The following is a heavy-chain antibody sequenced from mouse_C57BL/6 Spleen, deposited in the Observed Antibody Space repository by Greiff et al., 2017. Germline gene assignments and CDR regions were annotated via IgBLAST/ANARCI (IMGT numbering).Heavy chain of an antibody. CDR1: GYTFTSYW. CDR3: ARMDGSSYYAMDY. D-gene: IGHD1-1*01. J-gene: IGHJ4*01. V-gene: IGHV1-55*01. CDR2: IYPGSGST. Sequence: QVQLQQPGAELVKPGASVKMSCKASGYTFTSYWITWVKQRPGQGLEWIGDIYPGSGSTNYNEKLKSKATLTVDTSSSTAYMQLSSLTSEDSAVYYCARMDGSSYYAMDYWGQGTSGTVSS.